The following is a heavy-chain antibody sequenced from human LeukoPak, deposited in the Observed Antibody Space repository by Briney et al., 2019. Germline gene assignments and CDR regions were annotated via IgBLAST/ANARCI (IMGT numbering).Heavy chain of an antibody. Sequence: PSETLSLTCTVSGGSISSGSYYWSWIRQPPGKGLEWIGYIYYSGSTNYNPSLKSRVTISVDTSKNHFSLKLSSVTAADTAVYYCARYEKASGYYPFDLWGRGTLVTVSS. D-gene: IGHD3-22*01. CDR1: GGSISSGSYY. CDR2: IYYSGST. J-gene: IGHJ2*01. CDR3: ARYEKASGYYPFDL. V-gene: IGHV4-61*03.